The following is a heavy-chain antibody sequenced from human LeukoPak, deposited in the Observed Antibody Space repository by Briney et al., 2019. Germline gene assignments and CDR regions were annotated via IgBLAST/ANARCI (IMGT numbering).Heavy chain of an antibody. Sequence: SETLSLTCAVYGGSFSGYYWSWIRQPPGKGLEWIGEINHSGSTNYNPSLKSRVTISVDTSKNQFSLKLSSVTAADTAVYYCARGSRLLWFGELLKYGMDVWGQGTTVTVSS. V-gene: IGHV4-34*01. CDR1: GGSFSGYY. CDR3: ARGSRLLWFGELLKYGMDV. D-gene: IGHD3-10*01. CDR2: INHSGST. J-gene: IGHJ6*02.